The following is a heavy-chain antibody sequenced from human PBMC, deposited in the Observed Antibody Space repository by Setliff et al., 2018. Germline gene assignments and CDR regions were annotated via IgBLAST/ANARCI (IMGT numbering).Heavy chain of an antibody. Sequence: PSETLSLTCTVSGGSISSGGYYWSWIRQHPGKGLEWIGYIYYSGSTYYNPSLKSRVTISVDTSKNQFSLKLSSVTAADTSVYYCASEGGGSYLNGYFDLWGRGTLVTVSS. J-gene: IGHJ2*01. CDR2: IYYSGST. CDR1: GGSISSGGYY. CDR3: ASEGGGSYLNGYFDL. V-gene: IGHV4-31*03. D-gene: IGHD1-26*01.